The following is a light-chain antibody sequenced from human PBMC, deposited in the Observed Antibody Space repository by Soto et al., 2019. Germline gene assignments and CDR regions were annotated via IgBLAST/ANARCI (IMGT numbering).Light chain of an antibody. J-gene: IGKJ1*01. CDR2: WAS. CDR3: QQYYSTPWT. CDR1: QSFFSNSNNKKY. V-gene: IGKV4-1*01. Sequence: DMVMTQSADSLAVSLGERATINCKSSQSFFSNSNNKKYLAWYQQKPGQPPKLLIHWASIRESGVPDRFSGSGSGTDFTLTINSLQAEDVAVYYCQQYYSTPWTFGQGTKVDIK.